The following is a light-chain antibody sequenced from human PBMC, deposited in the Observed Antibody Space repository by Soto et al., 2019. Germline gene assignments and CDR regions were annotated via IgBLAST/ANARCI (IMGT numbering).Light chain of an antibody. CDR3: HQYGSSPWT. J-gene: IGKJ1*01. Sequence: EIVLTQSPGTLSLSPGERATLSCRASQSVSSSYLAWYQQKPGQAPRLLIYGASSRATGITDRFSGSGSGTDFTLPISRLEPEDFAVYYCHQYGSSPWTFGQGTKVEIK. CDR1: QSVSSSY. CDR2: GAS. V-gene: IGKV3-20*01.